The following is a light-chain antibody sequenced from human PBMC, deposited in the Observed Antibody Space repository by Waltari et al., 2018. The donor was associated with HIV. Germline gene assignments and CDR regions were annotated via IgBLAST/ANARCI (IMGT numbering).Light chain of an antibody. J-gene: IGKJ2*01. CDR1: QSVSSSY. CDR2: GAS. Sequence: EIVLTQSPGTLSLSPGERATLSCRDSQSVSSSYLAWYQQKPGQAPRLLIYGASSRATGIPDRFRGSGSGTDFTLTISRLEPEDFAVYYCQQYGSSPYTFGQGTKLEIK. V-gene: IGKV3-20*01. CDR3: QQYGSSPYT.